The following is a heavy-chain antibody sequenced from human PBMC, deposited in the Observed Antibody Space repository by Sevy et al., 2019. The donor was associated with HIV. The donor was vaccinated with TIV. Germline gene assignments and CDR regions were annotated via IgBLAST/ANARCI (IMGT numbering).Heavy chain of an antibody. CDR1: GFTFSSYW. D-gene: IGHD2-2*01. V-gene: IGHV3-7*03. J-gene: IGHJ6*03. Sequence: GGSLRLSCAASGFTFSSYWMSWVRQAPGKGLEWVANIKQDGSERYYEDSVKGRFTISRDNTKKSLYLQMKSLRVEDTDVYYCARDSQNIVVVPAATINYFYSYYMDVWGKGTTVTVS. CDR2: IKQDGSER. CDR3: ARDSQNIVVVPAATINYFYSYYMDV.